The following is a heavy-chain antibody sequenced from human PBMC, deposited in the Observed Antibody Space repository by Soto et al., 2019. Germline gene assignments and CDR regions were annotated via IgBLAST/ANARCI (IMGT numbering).Heavy chain of an antibody. D-gene: IGHD4-17*01. Sequence: QVQLVESGGGVVQPGRSLRLSCAASGFTFSSYGMHWVRQAPGKGLEWVAVIWYDGSNKYYADSVKGRFTISRDNSKNPLYLQMNSLRAEDTAVYYCASLGDYDGKDEFDYWGQGTLVTVSS. CDR1: GFTFSSYG. CDR2: IWYDGSNK. CDR3: ASLGDYDGKDEFDY. V-gene: IGHV3-33*01. J-gene: IGHJ4*02.